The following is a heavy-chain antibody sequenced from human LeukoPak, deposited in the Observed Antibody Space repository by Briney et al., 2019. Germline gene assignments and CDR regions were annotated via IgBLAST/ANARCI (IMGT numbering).Heavy chain of an antibody. CDR3: ARGGPYDSSGYYFMQFDY. CDR2: IYYSGST. Sequence: SQTLSLTCTVSGGSISSGDYCWSWIRQPPGKGLEWIGYIYYSGSTYYNPSLKSRVTISVDTSKNQFSLELSSVTAADTAVYYCARGGPYDSSGYYFMQFDYWGQGTLVTVSS. V-gene: IGHV4-30-4*01. J-gene: IGHJ4*02. CDR1: GGSISSGDYC. D-gene: IGHD3-22*01.